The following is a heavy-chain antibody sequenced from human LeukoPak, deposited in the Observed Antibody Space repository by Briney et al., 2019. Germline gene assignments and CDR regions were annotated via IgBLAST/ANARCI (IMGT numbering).Heavy chain of an antibody. D-gene: IGHD3-22*01. CDR2: ISWNRGGI. Sequence: GGSLRLSCAASGFTFDDYAMHWVRQAPGKGLEWVSGISWNRGGIGYAHSVKGRFTISRDNAKYSLYLQMNSLRAEDTALYYCAKDHRGYYDSSGYYGMDVWGQGTTVTDSS. CDR3: AKDHRGYYDSSGYYGMDV. J-gene: IGHJ6*02. V-gene: IGHV3-9*01. CDR1: GFTFDDYA.